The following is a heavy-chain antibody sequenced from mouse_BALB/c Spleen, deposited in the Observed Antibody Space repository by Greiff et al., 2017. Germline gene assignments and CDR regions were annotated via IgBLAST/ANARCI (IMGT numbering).Heavy chain of an antibody. CDR3: ARLLSYYRTRGYAMDY. J-gene: IGHJ4*01. CDR1: GYAFSSYW. V-gene: IGHV1-80*01. CDR2: IYPGDGDT. D-gene: IGHD2-14*01. Sequence: QVQLQQSGAELVRPGSSVKISCKASGYAFSSYWMNWVKQRPGQGLEWIGQIYPGDGDTNYNGKFKGKATLTADKSSSTAYMQLSSLTSEDSAVYYCARLLSYYRTRGYAMDYWGQGTSVTVSS.